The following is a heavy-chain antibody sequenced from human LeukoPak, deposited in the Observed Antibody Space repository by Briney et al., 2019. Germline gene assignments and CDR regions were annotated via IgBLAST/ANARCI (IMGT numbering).Heavy chain of an antibody. CDR1: SGSISSGSYY. CDR3: ASETNDYGDYYYFDY. V-gene: IGHV4-61*02. Sequence: SQTLSLTCTVSSGSISSGSYYWSRIRQPAGKGLEWIGRIYTSGSTNYNPSLKSRVSISVDTSKNQFSLKLSSVTAADTAVYYCASETNDYGDYYYFDYWGQGTLVTVSS. J-gene: IGHJ4*02. D-gene: IGHD4-17*01. CDR2: IYTSGST.